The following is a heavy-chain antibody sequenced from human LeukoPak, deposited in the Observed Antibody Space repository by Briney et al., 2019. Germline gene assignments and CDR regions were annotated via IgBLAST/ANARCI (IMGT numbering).Heavy chain of an antibody. J-gene: IGHJ3*02. CDR3: ARGPYSYDSSGAFDI. CDR2: IYYSGST. V-gene: IGHV4-59*01. D-gene: IGHD3-22*01. Sequence: PSETLSLTCTVSGGSSSSYYWSWIRQPPGKGLEWIGYIYYSGSTNYKPSLKSRVTISVDTSKNQFSLKLSSVTAADTAVYYCARGPYSYDSSGAFDIWGQGTMVTVSS. CDR1: GGSSSSYY.